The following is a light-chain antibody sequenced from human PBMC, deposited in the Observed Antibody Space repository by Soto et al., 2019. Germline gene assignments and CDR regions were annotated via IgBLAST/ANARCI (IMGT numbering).Light chain of an antibody. CDR1: SSDVGGYNY. Sequence: QSALTQPPSASGSPGQSVTISCTGTSSDVGGYNYVSWYQQHPGKAPKLMIYEVSKRPSGVTDRFSGSKSGNTASLTVSGFQSEYEADYYCSSYAGSNTFVFGTGTKLTVL. CDR2: EVS. J-gene: IGLJ1*01. CDR3: SSYAGSNTFV. V-gene: IGLV2-8*01.